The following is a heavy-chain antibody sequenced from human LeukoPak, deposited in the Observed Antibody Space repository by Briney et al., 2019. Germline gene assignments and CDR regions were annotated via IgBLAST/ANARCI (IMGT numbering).Heavy chain of an antibody. CDR1: GGSFSGYY. Sequence: PSETLSLTCAVYGGSFSGYYWSWIRQPPGTGLEWIGEINHSGSTNYNPSLKSRVTMSVDTSKNQFSLKLSSVTAADTAVYYCARDRASYGYYYYMDVWGKGTTVTVSS. CDR2: INHSGST. J-gene: IGHJ6*03. CDR3: ARDRASYGYYYYMDV. D-gene: IGHD3-10*01. V-gene: IGHV4-34*01.